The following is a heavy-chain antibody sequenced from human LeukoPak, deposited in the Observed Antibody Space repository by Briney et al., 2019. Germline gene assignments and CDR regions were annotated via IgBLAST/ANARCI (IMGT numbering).Heavy chain of an antibody. CDR1: GYTFTSYG. CDR3: ARQGYSGHSQGAADY. J-gene: IGHJ4*02. CDR2: INAYNTNT. Sequence: GASVKVSCKASGYTFTSYGISWVRQAPGQGLEWMGWINAYNTNTNYAQKFQGRVTMTTDTSTSTAHMELRSLTSDDTAVYYCARQGYSGHSQGAADYWGQGTLVTVSS. V-gene: IGHV1-18*01. D-gene: IGHD4-23*01.